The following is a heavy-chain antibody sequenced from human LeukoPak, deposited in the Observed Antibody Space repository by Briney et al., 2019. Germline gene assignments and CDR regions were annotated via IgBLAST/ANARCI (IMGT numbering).Heavy chain of an antibody. CDR3: AREAVGTLSRQGFDI. CDR2: IRSKAYGGTT. D-gene: IGHD2/OR15-2a*01. Sequence: GGSLRLSCTASGFTFGDYAMSWVRQAPGKGLEWVGFIRSKAYGGTTEYAASVKGRFTISRDDSKSIAYLQMNSLKTEDTAVYYCAREAVGTLSRQGFDIWGQGTMVTVSS. V-gene: IGHV3-49*04. J-gene: IGHJ3*02. CDR1: GFTFGDYA.